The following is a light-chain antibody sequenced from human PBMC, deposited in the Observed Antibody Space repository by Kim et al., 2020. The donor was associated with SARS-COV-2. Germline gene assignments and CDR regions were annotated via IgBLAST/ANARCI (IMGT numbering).Light chain of an antibody. J-gene: IGLJ1*01. CDR1: KSVVGGDNY. CDR3: SSYTRSSTLV. CDR2: DVT. V-gene: IGLV2-14*03. Sequence: SFTFSGTGTKSVVGGDNYVSGYQKHPGKAPKLMIYDVTCRPSGVSNRFSGSKSGNTASLTISGLQAEDEADYYCSSYTRSSTLVFGTGTKVTVL.